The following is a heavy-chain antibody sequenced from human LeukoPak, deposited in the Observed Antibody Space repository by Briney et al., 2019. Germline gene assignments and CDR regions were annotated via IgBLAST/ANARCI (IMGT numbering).Heavy chain of an antibody. CDR3: ARKDYYYYYMDV. Sequence: GGSLRLSRSASGFTLSSYSMNWLRQAPGKGLEWVSSISRSSSYIYYAHSVKGRFTISRDNAKNSLYLQMNSVRAEDTAVYYCARKDYYYYYMDVWSKGTTVTVSS. V-gene: IGHV3-21*01. CDR2: ISRSSSYI. CDR1: GFTLSSYS. D-gene: IGHD2-15*01. J-gene: IGHJ6*03.